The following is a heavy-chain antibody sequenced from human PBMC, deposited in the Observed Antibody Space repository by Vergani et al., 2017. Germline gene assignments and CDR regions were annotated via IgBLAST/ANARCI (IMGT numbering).Heavy chain of an antibody. V-gene: IGHV3-30*02. CDR2: IQFDGSNQ. Sequence: QVQLVESGGGVVQRGGSLRLSCATSGFTLSNYDMQWIRQGPGKGLEFVAFIQFDGSNQYYADSVKGRFTLSRDFSKNTLYLQMNSLRTDDTAAYYCAKHFSGWCIDYWGQGTQVIVSS. J-gene: IGHJ4*02. CDR3: AKHFSGWCIDY. CDR1: GFTLSNYD. D-gene: IGHD6-19*01.